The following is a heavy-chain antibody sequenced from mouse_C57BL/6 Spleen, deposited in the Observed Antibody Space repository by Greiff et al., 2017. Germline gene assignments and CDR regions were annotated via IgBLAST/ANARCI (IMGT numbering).Heavy chain of an antibody. J-gene: IGHJ1*03. V-gene: IGHV5-4*01. D-gene: IGHD1-1*01. Sequence: EVQGVESGGGLVKPGGSLKLSCAASGFTFSSYAMSWVRQTPEKRLEWVAPISDGGSYTYYPDNVKGRFTISRDNAKNNLYLQMSHLKAEDTAMYYCARDYYGSRWYCDVWGTGTTVTVSS. CDR3: ARDYYGSRWYCDV. CDR2: ISDGGSYT. CDR1: GFTFSSYA.